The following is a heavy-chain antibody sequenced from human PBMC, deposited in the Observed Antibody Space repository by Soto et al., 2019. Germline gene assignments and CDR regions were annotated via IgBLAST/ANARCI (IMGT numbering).Heavy chain of an antibody. J-gene: IGHJ4*02. V-gene: IGHV5-51*01. D-gene: IGHD6-19*01. CDR3: ARHVALDGKDY. CDR1: GYSFTSYW. Sequence: GESLKISGKGSGYSFTSYWICWVRQMPGKGLEWMGIIYPGDSDTRYSPSFQGQVTISADKSISTAYLQWSSLKASDTRMYYCARHVALDGKDYSAQRTPVTVSS. CDR2: IYPGDSDT.